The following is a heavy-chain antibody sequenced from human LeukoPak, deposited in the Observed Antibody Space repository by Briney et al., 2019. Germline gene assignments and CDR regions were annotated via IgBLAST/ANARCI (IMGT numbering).Heavy chain of an antibody. D-gene: IGHD3-22*01. V-gene: IGHV3-23*01. Sequence: QPGGSLRLSCAASGFTFSSYAMSWVRQAPGKGLEWVSAISGSGGSTYYADSVKGRFTISRDNSKNTLYLQMNSLRAEDTAVYYCAKDPTYYYDSSGYYGDYWGQGTLVTVSS. CDR3: AKDPTYYYDSSGYYGDY. CDR1: GFTFSSYA. J-gene: IGHJ4*02. CDR2: ISGSGGST.